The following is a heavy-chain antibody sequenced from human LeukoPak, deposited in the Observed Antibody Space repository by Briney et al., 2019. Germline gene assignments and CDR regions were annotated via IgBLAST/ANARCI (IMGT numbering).Heavy chain of an antibody. V-gene: IGHV1-2*02. Sequence: ASVKVSCKASGYTFTGYYMHWVRQAPGQGLEWMGWINPNSGGTNYAQKFQGRVTMTRDTSISTAYMELSRLRSDDTAVYYCARTPSYYYDSSGYPYYFDYWGQGTLVTVSS. CDR1: GYTFTGYY. CDR2: INPNSGGT. J-gene: IGHJ4*02. CDR3: ARTPSYYYDSSGYPYYFDY. D-gene: IGHD3-22*01.